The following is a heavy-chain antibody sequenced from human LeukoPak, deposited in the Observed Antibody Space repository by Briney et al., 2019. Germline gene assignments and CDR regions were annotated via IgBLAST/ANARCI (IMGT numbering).Heavy chain of an antibody. CDR2: IYYSGST. CDR1: GGSISSGGYY. Sequence: SETLSLTCTVSGGSISSGGYYWSWIRQHPGKGQEWIGYIYYSGSTYYNPSLKSRVTISVDTSKNQFSLKLSSVTAADTAVYYCARAPIYCSGGSCYYYYYGMDVWGQGTTVTVSS. J-gene: IGHJ6*02. D-gene: IGHD2-15*01. CDR3: ARAPIYCSGGSCYYYYYGMDV. V-gene: IGHV4-31*03.